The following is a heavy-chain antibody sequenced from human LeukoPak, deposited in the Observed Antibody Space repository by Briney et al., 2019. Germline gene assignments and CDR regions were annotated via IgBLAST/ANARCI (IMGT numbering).Heavy chain of an antibody. V-gene: IGHV4-39*01. CDR2: IYYSGST. J-gene: IGHJ5*02. CDR3: ARASVVAAAYNWFDP. CDR1: GGSISRSGYY. Sequence: SETLSLTCTVSGGSISRSGYYWGWIRQPPGKGLEWIGSIYYSGSTYDNPSLKSRVTISVDTSKNQFSLKVRSVTAADTAVYYRARASVVAAAYNWFDPWGQGTLVTVSS. D-gene: IGHD2-15*01.